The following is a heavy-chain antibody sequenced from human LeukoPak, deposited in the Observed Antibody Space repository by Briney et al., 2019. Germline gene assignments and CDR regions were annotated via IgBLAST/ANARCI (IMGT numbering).Heavy chain of an antibody. CDR3: ARIKRGSLRYFGWSSLDY. V-gene: IGHV4-34*01. CDR2: INHSGST. CDR1: GGSFSGYY. Sequence: SETLSLTCAVYGGSFSGYYWSWIRQPPGKGLEWIGEINHSGSTNYNPSLKSRVTISVDTSKNQFSLKLSSVTAADTAVYYCARIKRGSLRYFGWSSLDYWGQGTLVTVSS. J-gene: IGHJ4*02. D-gene: IGHD3-9*01.